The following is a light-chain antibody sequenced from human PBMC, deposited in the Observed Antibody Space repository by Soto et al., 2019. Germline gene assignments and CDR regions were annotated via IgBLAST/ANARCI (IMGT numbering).Light chain of an antibody. J-gene: IGKJ1*01. CDR3: QQYHSYPPT. CDR2: AAS. CDR1: QDISNF. Sequence: DIQMTQSPASLSASVGDRVTITCRASQDISNFLAWLQQKPVQTPKSLIYAASGLQSGVPSKFSGSRSGTDFTLTIISLQAEDFATCYCQQYHSYPPTFGQGTKVEIK. V-gene: IGKV1-16*02.